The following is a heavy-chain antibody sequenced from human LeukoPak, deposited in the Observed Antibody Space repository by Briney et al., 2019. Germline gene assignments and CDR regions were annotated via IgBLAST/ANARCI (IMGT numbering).Heavy chain of an antibody. D-gene: IGHD6-13*01. CDR2: ISGSGGST. J-gene: IGHJ4*02. Sequence: GGSLRLSCVASGFTFTSYAMSWVRQAPGKGLEWVSGISGSGGSTYYADSVKGRFTISRDNSKNTLYLQMNSLRAEDTAVYYCAKDDSSWSVFDYWGQGTLVTVSS. CDR1: GFTFTSYA. V-gene: IGHV3-23*01. CDR3: AKDDSSWSVFDY.